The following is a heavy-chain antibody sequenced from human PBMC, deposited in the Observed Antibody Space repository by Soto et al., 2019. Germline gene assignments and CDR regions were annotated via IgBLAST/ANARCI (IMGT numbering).Heavy chain of an antibody. CDR3: ATNQLPLHYFDY. CDR2: IYYSGST. V-gene: IGHV4-59*01. CDR1: GGSISSYY. J-gene: IGHJ4*02. D-gene: IGHD2-2*01. Sequence: SETLSLTCTVSGGSISSYYWSWIRQPPGKGLEWIGYIYYSGSTNYNPSLKSRVTISVDTSKDQFSLKLSSVTAADTAVYYCATNQLPLHYFDYWGQGTLVTVSS.